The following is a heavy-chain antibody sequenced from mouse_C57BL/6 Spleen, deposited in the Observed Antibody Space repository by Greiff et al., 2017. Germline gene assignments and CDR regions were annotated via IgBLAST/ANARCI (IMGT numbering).Heavy chain of an antibody. CDR2: IYPSDSET. V-gene: IGHV1-61*01. CDR3: ARADYYGSSYALGD. J-gene: IGHJ4*01. Sequence: QVQLQQPGAELVRPGSSVKLSCKASGYTFTSYWMDWVKQRPGQGLEWIGNIYPSDSETHYNQKFKDKATLTVDKSSSTAYMQLSSLTSEDSAVYYCARADYYGSSYALGDWGQGTSVTVSS. D-gene: IGHD1-1*01. CDR1: GYTFTSYW.